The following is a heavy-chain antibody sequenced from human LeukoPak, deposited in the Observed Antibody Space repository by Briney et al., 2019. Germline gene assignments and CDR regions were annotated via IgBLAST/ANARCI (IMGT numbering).Heavy chain of an antibody. CDR2: IIPIFGTA. V-gene: IGHV1-69*13. CDR3: ARDRPGRYCSTISCYSASPFDP. J-gene: IGHJ5*02. Sequence: GASVKVSCKTSGFPFTSYGISWVRQAPGQGLEWMGGIIPIFGTANYAQKFQGRVTITADESTSTAYMELSSLRSEDTAVYYCARDRPGRYCSTISCYSASPFDPWGQGTLVTVSS. CDR1: GFPFTSYG. D-gene: IGHD2-2*02.